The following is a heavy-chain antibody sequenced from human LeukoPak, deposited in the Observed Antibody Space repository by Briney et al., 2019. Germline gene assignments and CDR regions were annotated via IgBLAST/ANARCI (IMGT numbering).Heavy chain of an antibody. CDR1: GYTFTSYG. CDR3: ATGDSSGYYSEDWADY. Sequence: GASVTVSCTASGYTFTSYGISWVRQAPGQGLEWMGWISAYNGSTNYAQKLQGRVTMTTDTSTSTAYMELRSLRSDDTAVYYCATGDSSGYYSEDWADYWGQGTLVTVSS. V-gene: IGHV1-18*01. J-gene: IGHJ4*02. CDR2: ISAYNGST. D-gene: IGHD3-22*01.